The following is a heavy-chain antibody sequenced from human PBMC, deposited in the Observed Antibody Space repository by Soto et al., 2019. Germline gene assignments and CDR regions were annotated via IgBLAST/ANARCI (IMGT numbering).Heavy chain of an antibody. D-gene: IGHD2-2*01. J-gene: IGHJ6*03. CDR1: GGSISSSSYY. Sequence: SETLSLTCTVSGGSISSSSYYWGWIRQPPGKGLEWIGSIYYSGSTYYNPSLKSRVTISVDTSKNQFSLKLSSVTAADTAVYYCASLVVPAAMFYYYYYMDVWGKGTTVTVSS. V-gene: IGHV4-39*01. CDR2: IYYSGST. CDR3: ASLVVPAAMFYYYYYMDV.